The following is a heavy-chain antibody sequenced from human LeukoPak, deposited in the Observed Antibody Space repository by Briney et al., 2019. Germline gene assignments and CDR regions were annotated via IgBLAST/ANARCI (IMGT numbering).Heavy chain of an antibody. J-gene: IGHJ6*02. CDR1: GFTFRSYW. CDR3: ARFCGSTSWHSGYYYGIDV. V-gene: IGHV4-4*02. D-gene: IGHD2-2*01. Sequence: GSLRLSCAASGFTFRSYWMSWVRQPPGKGLEWIGEIYHSGSTNYNPSLESRVTVSVDKSKNQFSLDLTSVTAADTAVYYCARFCGSTSWHSGYYYGIDVWGQGTTVTVSS. CDR2: IYHSGST.